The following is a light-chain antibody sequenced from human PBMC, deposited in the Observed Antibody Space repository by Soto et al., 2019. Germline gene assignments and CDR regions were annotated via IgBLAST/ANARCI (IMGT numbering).Light chain of an antibody. CDR3: SSYTRNTALV. CDR2: EVT. J-gene: IGLJ1*01. V-gene: IGLV2-14*01. Sequence: QSALTQPASVSGSPGQSITISCTGISIDIGPYDYVSWYQQHPGKAPKLMIYEVTNRPSGVSHRFSGSKSGSTASLTISGLQAEDEDDYYCSSYTRNTALVFGPGTKVTVL. CDR1: SIDIGPYDY.